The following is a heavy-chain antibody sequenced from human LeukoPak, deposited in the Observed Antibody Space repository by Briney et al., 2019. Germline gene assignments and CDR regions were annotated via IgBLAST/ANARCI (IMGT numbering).Heavy chain of an antibody. V-gene: IGHV3-23*01. CDR1: GFTFSNYV. CDR2: ISGSGGSI. CDR3: AKEAGAVAGDAFDI. J-gene: IGHJ3*02. Sequence: GGSLRLSCAVSGFTFSNYVMSWVRQAPGMGLQCVSVISGSGGSIYYADSVKGRFTISRDNAKNSLYLQMNSLRAEDMALYYCAKEAGAVAGDAFDIWGQGTMVTVSS. D-gene: IGHD6-19*01.